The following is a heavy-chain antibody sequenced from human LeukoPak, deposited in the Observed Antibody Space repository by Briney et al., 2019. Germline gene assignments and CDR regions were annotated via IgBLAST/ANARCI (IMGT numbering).Heavy chain of an antibody. D-gene: IGHD6-19*01. CDR1: GGSISSYY. V-gene: IGHV4-59*01. J-gene: IGHJ5*02. CDR3: ARGRGWSRVDWFDP. CDR2: IYYSGST. Sequence: MASETLSLTCTVSGGSISSYYWSWIRQPPGKGLEWIGYIYYSGSTNYNPSLKSRVTISVDTSKNQFSLKLSSVTAADTAVYYCARGRGWSRVDWFDPWGQGTLVTVSS.